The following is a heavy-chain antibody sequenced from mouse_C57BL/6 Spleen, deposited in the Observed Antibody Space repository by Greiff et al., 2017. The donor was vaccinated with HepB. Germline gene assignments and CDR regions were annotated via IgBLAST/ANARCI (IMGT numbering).Heavy chain of an antibody. CDR3: ARREGYSYAMDY. J-gene: IGHJ4*01. Sequence: VQLQQSGAELVRPGASVKLSCKASGYTFTDYYINWVKQRPGQGLEWIARIYPGSGNTYYNEKFKGKATLTAEKSSSTAYMQLSSLTSEDSAVYFCARREGYSYAMDYWGQGTSVTVSS. CDR1: GYTFTDYY. CDR2: IYPGSGNT. V-gene: IGHV1-76*01. D-gene: IGHD2-3*01.